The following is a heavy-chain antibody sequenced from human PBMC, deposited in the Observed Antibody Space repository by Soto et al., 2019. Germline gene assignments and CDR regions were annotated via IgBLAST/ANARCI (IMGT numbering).Heavy chain of an antibody. CDR2: ISPIFGTA. J-gene: IGHJ4*02. Sequence: VQLVQSGAEVQKPGSSVNVSCKASGGTFNSYAITWVRQAPGPGLEWLGGISPIFGTADYSQRFQGRVTISADESSNTVYMALSSLTSEDTACYYCAKRLYCAAGRCYLIPDAWCQGTLVSVSS. CDR3: AKRLYCAAGRCYLIPDA. D-gene: IGHD2-8*02. CDR1: GGTFNSYA. V-gene: IGHV1-69*01.